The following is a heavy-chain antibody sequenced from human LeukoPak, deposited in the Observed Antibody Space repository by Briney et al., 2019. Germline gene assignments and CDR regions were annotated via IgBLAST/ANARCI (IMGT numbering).Heavy chain of an antibody. CDR3: ARSTTYSSGWYSYFQH. D-gene: IGHD6-19*01. Sequence: SVKVSCMASGGTFSSYAISWVRQAPAQGRELMGGIIPIFGTANYAQKFQGRVTITADESTSTAYMELSSLRSEDTAVYYCARSTTYSSGWYSYFQHWGQGTLVTVSS. CDR2: IIPIFGTA. J-gene: IGHJ1*01. V-gene: IGHV1-69*13. CDR1: GGTFSSYA.